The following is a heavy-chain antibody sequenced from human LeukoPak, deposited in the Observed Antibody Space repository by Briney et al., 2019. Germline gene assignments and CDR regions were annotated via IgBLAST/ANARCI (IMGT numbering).Heavy chain of an antibody. D-gene: IGHD6-19*01. CDR1: GFTFSSYS. CDR3: ARDPIAVAGYIGY. V-gene: IGHV3-21*01. Sequence: PGGSLRLSCAASGFTFSSYSMNWVRQAPGKGLEWVSSISSSSSYIYYADSVKGRFTISRDNAKNSLYLQMNSLRAEDTAVYYCARDPIAVAGYIGYWGQGTLVTVSS. J-gene: IGHJ4*02. CDR2: ISSSSSYI.